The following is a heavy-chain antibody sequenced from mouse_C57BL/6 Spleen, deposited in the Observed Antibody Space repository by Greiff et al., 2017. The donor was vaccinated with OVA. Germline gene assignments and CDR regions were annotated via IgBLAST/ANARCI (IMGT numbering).Heavy chain of an antibody. D-gene: IGHD2-1*01. V-gene: IGHV14-1*01. CDR1: GFNIKDYY. CDR2: IDPEDGDT. J-gene: IGHJ3*01. Sequence: EVQLQQSGAELVRPGASVKLSCTASGFNIKDYYMHWVKQRPEQGLEWIGRIDPEDGDTEYAPKFQGKATMTADTSSTTAYLHLSSLTSAHPAVSSCTSDRNYPFAYWGQGTLVPVSA. CDR3: TSDRNYPFAY.